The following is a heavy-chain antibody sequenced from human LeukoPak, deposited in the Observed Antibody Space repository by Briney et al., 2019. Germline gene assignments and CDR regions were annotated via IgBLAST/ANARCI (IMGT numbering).Heavy chain of an antibody. J-gene: IGHJ6*02. V-gene: IGHV3-53*01. CDR1: GFTVSSNY. Sequence: GGSLRLSCAASGFTVSSNYMSWVRQAPGKGLEWVSVIYSGGSTYYADSVKGRFTISRDNSKNTLYLQMNSLRAEDTAVYYCARDPRAAAPFYGMDVWGQGITVTVSS. CDR2: IYSGGST. D-gene: IGHD6-13*01. CDR3: ARDPRAAAPFYGMDV.